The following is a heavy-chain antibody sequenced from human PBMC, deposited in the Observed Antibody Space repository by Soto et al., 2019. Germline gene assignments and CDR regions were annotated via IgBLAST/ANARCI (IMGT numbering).Heavy chain of an antibody. CDR3: AREKAYYDFWSGYPKSDYYYGMDV. CDR2: INAGNGNT. V-gene: IGHV1-3*01. CDR1: GYTFTSYA. J-gene: IGHJ6*02. Sequence: ASVKVSCKASGYTFTSYAMHWVRQAPGQRLEWMGWINAGNGNTKYSQNFQGRVTITRDTSASTAYMDLSSLRSEDTAVYYCAREKAYYDFWSGYPKSDYYYGMDVWGQGTTVTVSS. D-gene: IGHD3-3*01.